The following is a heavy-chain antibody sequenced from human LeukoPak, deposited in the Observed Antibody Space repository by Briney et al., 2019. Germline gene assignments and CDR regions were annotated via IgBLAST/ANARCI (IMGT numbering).Heavy chain of an antibody. D-gene: IGHD3-9*01. CDR3: ARHSEYYDMWTGYLGY. CDR2: IYPGDSDI. CDR1: GYKFNTYW. J-gene: IGHJ4*02. Sequence: GESLKISCKGSGYKFNTYWIGWVRQIPGKGLEWMGIIYPGDSDIKYSPSFKGQVTISADRSSNTAYLQWSSLKASDTAMYYCARHSEYYDMWTGYLGYWGQGTLVTVSA. V-gene: IGHV5-51*01.